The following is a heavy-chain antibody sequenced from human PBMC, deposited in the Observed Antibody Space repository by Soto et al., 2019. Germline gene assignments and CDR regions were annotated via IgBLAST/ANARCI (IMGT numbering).Heavy chain of an antibody. CDR2: INHSGST. CDR3: ARGGGYCSSTSCYPGFDP. V-gene: IGHV4-34*01. J-gene: IGHJ5*02. CDR1: GGSFSGYY. Sequence: SETLSLTCAVYGGSFSGYYWSWIRQPPGKGLEWIGEINHSGSTNYNPSLKSRVTISVDTSKNQFSLKLSSVTAADTAVYYCARGGGYCSSTSCYPGFDPWGQGTLVTVSS. D-gene: IGHD2-2*03.